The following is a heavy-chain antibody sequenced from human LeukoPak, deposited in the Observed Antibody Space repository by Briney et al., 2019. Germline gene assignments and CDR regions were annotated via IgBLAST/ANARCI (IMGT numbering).Heavy chain of an antibody. J-gene: IGHJ5*02. CDR2: ISSSSSYI. D-gene: IGHD4-23*01. CDR3: ARVRGGKPNWFDP. Sequence: GGSLRLSCAASGFTFSSYSMNWVRQAPGKGLEWVSSISSSSSYIYYADSVKGRFTISRDNAKNSLYLQMNSLRAEDTAVYYCARVRGGKPNWFDPWGQGTLVTASS. V-gene: IGHV3-21*01. CDR1: GFTFSSYS.